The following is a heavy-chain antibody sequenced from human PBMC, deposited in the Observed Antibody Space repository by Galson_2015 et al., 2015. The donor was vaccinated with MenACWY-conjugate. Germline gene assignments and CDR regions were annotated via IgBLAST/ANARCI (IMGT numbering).Heavy chain of an antibody. CDR1: GFTFSNSW. CDR3: AAWTADDNY. J-gene: IGHJ4*02. Sequence: SLRLSCAASGFTFSNSWMNWTRQAPGSGLEWVANINPEGSRGTYVDSVKGRFTISRDNAENSVYLEMNSLRPEDTAVFYCAAWTADDNYWAQGTLVTVSS. D-gene: IGHD3/OR15-3a*01. V-gene: IGHV3-7*01. CDR2: INPEGSRG.